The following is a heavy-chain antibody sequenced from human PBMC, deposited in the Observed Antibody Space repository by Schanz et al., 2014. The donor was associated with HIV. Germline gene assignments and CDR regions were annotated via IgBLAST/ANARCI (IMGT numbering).Heavy chain of an antibody. CDR3: ARITGEHYYAMDV. J-gene: IGHJ6*02. CDR1: GGTLSSYA. D-gene: IGHD3-16*01. Sequence: QVQLVQSGAEVKKPGSSVKVSCKASGGTLSSYAISWVRQAPGQGLEWMAWISANNGNTYYAQKVQGRVSMATDTSTNTAYMELRSLRSDDTAVYYCARITGEHYYAMDVWGQGTTVTVTS. V-gene: IGHV1-18*01. CDR2: ISANNGNT.